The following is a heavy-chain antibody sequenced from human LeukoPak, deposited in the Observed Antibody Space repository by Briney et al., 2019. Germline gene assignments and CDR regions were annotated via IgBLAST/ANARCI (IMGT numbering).Heavy chain of an antibody. CDR2: INHSGST. CDR1: GGSFSGYY. V-gene: IGHV4-34*01. D-gene: IGHD1-7*01. CDR3: ARGWRLTRTFDY. Sequence: SETLSLTCAVYGGSFSGYYWSWIRQPPGKGLEWIGEINHSGSTNYNPSLKSRVTISVDTSKNQFSLKLSSVTAADTAVYYCARGWRLTRTFDYWGQGTLVTVSS. J-gene: IGHJ4*02.